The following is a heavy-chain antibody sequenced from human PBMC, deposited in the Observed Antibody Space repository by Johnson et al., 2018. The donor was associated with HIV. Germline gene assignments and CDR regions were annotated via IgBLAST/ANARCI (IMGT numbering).Heavy chain of an antibody. CDR1: GFTVSSNY. J-gene: IGHJ3*02. CDR3: ARVRSSGPWVNDAFDI. D-gene: IGHD4-17*01. CDR2: IYSDVST. V-gene: IGHV3-66*02. Sequence: VQLVESGGGLVQPGGSLRLSCAASGFTVSSNYMSWVRQAPGKGLEWVSIIYSDVSTYFAASVKGRFPISRDNSKNTLYLQMNSLRAEDTAVYYCARVRSSGPWVNDAFDIWGQGTMVTVSS.